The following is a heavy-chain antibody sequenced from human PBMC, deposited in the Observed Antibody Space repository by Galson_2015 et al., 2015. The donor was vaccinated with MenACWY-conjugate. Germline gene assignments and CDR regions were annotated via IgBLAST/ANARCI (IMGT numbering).Heavy chain of an antibody. CDR3: ARDLIQDIVVVVAANDYYGMDV. CDR2: ISAYNGNT. D-gene: IGHD2-15*01. V-gene: IGHV1-18*04. Sequence: SVKVSCKASGYTFTSYGISWVRQAPGQGLEWMGWISAYNGNTNYAQKLQGRVTMTTDTSTSTAYMELRSLRSDDTAVYYCARDLIQDIVVVVAANDYYGMDVWGQGTTVTVSS. CDR1: GYTFTSYG. J-gene: IGHJ6*02.